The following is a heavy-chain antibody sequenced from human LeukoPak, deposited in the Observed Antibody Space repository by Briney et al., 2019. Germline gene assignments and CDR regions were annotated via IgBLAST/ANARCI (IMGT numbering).Heavy chain of an antibody. CDR2: LGTTGDAT. J-gene: IGHJ5*02. CDR1: GFSFSTYA. D-gene: IGHD6-13*01. V-gene: IGHV3-23*01. CDR3: ASSDAGYSSSWATYNWFDP. Sequence: GGSLRLSCAASGFSFSTYAMGWVRQAPGKGLEWVSALGTTGDATYYADSVKGRFTISRDNSKNTLYLQMNSLRAEDTAVYYCASSDAGYSSSWATYNWFDPWGQGALVTVSS.